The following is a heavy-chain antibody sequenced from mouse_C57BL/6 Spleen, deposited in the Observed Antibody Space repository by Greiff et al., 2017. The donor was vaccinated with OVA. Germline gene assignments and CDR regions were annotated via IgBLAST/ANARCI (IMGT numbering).Heavy chain of an antibody. J-gene: IGHJ1*03. D-gene: IGHD1-1*01. CDR1: GYTFTSYW. CDR2: INPSNGGT. Sequence: QVQLQQPGTELVKPGASVKLSCKASGYTFTSYWMHWVKQRPGQGLEWIGNINPSNGGTNYNEKFKSKATLTVVKSSSTAYMQLSSLTSEDSAVYYCAREGYYGLYWYFDVWGTGTTVTVSS. CDR3: AREGYYGLYWYFDV. V-gene: IGHV1-53*01.